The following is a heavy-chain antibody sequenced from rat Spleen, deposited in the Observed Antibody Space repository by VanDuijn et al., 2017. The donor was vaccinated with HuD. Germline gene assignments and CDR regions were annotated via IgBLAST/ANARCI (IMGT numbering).Heavy chain of an antibody. CDR2: ISYDGSST. V-gene: IGHV5-29*01. D-gene: IGHD1-6*01. Sequence: EVQLVESGGGLVQPGRSLKLSCAASGFTFSSYGMAWVRQAPTTGLEWVASISYDGSSTYYRNSVKGRFTISRDNAKSTLFLQMDSLRSEDTATYYCARTGEPSYGYTYVEYFDYWGQGVMVTVSS. CDR3: ARTGEPSYGYTYVEYFDY. CDR1: GFTFSSYG. J-gene: IGHJ2*01.